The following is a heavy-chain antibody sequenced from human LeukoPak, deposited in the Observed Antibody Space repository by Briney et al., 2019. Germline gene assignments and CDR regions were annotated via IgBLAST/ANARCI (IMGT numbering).Heavy chain of an antibody. Sequence: ASVKVSCKAAGYTFSSYDINWVRQAPGQGLVYMGWMNPSSGNTGYTQKFQGRITMTRDTSIGTAYMELSSLKSEDTALYYCTRMRGYTYGYWYLDLWGRGTLVTVSS. D-gene: IGHD5-18*01. J-gene: IGHJ2*01. CDR2: MNPSSGNT. CDR3: TRMRGYTYGYWYLDL. V-gene: IGHV1-8*01. CDR1: GYTFSSYD.